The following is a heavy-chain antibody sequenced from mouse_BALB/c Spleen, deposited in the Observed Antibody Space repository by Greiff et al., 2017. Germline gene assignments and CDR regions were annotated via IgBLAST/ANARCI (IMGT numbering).Heavy chain of an antibody. V-gene: IGHV14-3*02. CDR2: IDPANGNT. CDR3: ARGGNSYAMDY. J-gene: IGHJ4*01. CDR1: GFNIKDTY. D-gene: IGHD2-1*01. Sequence: EVQLQESGAELVKPGASVKLSCTASGFNIKDTYMHWVKQRPEQGLEWIGRIDPANGNTKYDPKFQGKATITADTSSNTAYLQLSSLTSEDTAVYYCARGGNSYAMDYWGQGTSVTVSS.